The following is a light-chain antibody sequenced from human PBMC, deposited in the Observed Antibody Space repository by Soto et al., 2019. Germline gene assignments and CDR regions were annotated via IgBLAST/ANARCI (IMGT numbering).Light chain of an antibody. V-gene: IGLV2-14*01. CDR1: SSDVGGYIY. CDR2: DVT. CDR3: SSYTTSSSYV. Sequence: QSVVTQPACVSGSPGQSITISCTGTSSDVGGYIYVSWYQQHPGKAPKLMIYDVTSRPSGVSYRFSGSKSGNTASLAISGLQAEDEADYYCSSYTTSSSYVFGTGTKVTVL. J-gene: IGLJ1*01.